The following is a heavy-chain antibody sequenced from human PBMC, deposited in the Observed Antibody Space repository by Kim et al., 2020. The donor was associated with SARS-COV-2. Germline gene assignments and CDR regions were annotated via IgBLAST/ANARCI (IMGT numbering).Heavy chain of an antibody. CDR1: GYTFSDYY. CDR2: VNSNNGGT. D-gene: IGHD3-3*02. V-gene: IGHV1-2*06. CDR3: ARSTFLGNNCFEP. Sequence: ASVKVSCKASGYTFSDYYIHWVRQAPGQGLEWMGRVNSNNGGTNFALKFRGRVTMTRDTSVTTAYMELRSLTSDDTAVYFCARSTFLGNNCFEPWGPGTL. J-gene: IGHJ5*02.